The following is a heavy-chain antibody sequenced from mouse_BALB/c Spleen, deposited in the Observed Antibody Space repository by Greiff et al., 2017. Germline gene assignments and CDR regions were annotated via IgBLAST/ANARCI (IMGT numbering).Heavy chain of an antibody. CDR1: GFAFSSYD. D-gene: IGHD1-1*01. CDR2: ISSGGGST. V-gene: IGHV5-12-1*01. J-gene: IGHJ2*01. CDR3: ARRFITFDY. Sequence: EVHLVESGGGLVKPGGSLKLSCAASGFAFSSYDMSWVRQTPEKRLEWVAYISSGGGSTYYPDTVKGRFTISRDNAKNTLYLQMSSLKSEDTAMYYCARRFITFDYWGQGTTLTVSS.